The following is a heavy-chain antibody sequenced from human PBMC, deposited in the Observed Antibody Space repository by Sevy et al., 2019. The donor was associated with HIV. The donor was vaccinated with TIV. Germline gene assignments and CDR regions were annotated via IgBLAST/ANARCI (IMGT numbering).Heavy chain of an antibody. Sequence: GGSLRLSCAASGFTFSNFGMSWVRQAPGKGLEWVSTISGSGGTTYYADSVKGRFTISRDNSKKTLYLQMNSLRAEDTALYYCATGETRTRYYYYGMDVWGQGTAVTVSS. CDR3: ATGETRTRYYYYGMDV. D-gene: IGHD1-26*01. J-gene: IGHJ6*02. V-gene: IGHV3-23*01. CDR1: GFTFSNFG. CDR2: ISGSGGTT.